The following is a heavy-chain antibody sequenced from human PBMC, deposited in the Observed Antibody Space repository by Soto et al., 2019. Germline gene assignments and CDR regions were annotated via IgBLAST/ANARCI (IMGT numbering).Heavy chain of an antibody. V-gene: IGHV4-39*01. J-gene: IGHJ1*01. Sequence: SETLSLTCTVSGGSIGRSSYFWAWIRQPPGKGLEWIATIYYNGNTYYNPSLKSRVTISLDTSKNQFSLQLSSVTAADTAVYYFACQAAVREIYSFWARGSLDPVSS. CDR2: IYYNGNT. D-gene: IGHD5-12*01. CDR1: GGSIGRSSYF. CDR3: ACQAAVREIYSF.